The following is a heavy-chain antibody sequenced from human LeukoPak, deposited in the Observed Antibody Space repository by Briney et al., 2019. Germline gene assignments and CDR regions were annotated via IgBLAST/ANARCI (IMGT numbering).Heavy chain of an antibody. CDR3: TGSIDY. D-gene: IGHD6-6*01. Sequence: GGSLRLSCAASGITFSMYVMSWVRQAPGKGLEWVSAVSGSGGRTYNADSVKGRFTISRDNAKNTLYLQMNSLRAEDTAVYYCTGSIDYWGQGTLVTVSS. CDR1: GITFSMYV. J-gene: IGHJ4*02. CDR2: VSGSGGRT. V-gene: IGHV3-23*01.